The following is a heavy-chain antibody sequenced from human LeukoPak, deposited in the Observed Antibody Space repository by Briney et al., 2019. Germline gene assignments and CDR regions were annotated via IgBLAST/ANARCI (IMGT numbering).Heavy chain of an antibody. D-gene: IGHD5-18*01. CDR3: ARENRGYSYGYVVDY. V-gene: IGHV3-7*01. Sequence: GGSLRLSCAASGFTFSSYWMSWVRQAPGKGLEWVANIKQDGSEKYYVDSVKGRFTISRDNAKNSLYLQMNSLRAEDTAVYYCARENRGYSYGYVVDYWGQGTLVTVSS. J-gene: IGHJ4*02. CDR2: IKQDGSEK. CDR1: GFTFSSYW.